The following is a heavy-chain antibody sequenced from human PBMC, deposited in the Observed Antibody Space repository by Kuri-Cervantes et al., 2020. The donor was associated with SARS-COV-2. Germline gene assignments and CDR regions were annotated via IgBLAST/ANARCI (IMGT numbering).Heavy chain of an antibody. Sequence: GGSLRLSCAASGFTFSGHWIHWVRQAPGKGLVWVSRINPDGSYTNNADSVKGRFTLSRDNAKNMLFLQMNSLRAEDTAVYYCAKDRGYCSGGSCLYFDYWGQGTLVTVSS. CDR3: AKDRGYCSGGSCLYFDY. CDR2: INPDGSYT. V-gene: IGHV3-74*01. D-gene: IGHD2-15*01. J-gene: IGHJ4*02. CDR1: GFTFSGHW.